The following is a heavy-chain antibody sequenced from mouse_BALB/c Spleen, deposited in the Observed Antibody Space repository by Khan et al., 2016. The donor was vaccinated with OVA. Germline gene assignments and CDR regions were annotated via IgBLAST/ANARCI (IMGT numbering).Heavy chain of an antibody. V-gene: IGHV1S136*01. CDR3: APVGNYYVSFAY. J-gene: IGHJ3*01. D-gene: IGHD1-1*01. CDR2: IYPFNDDT. CDR1: GYTFTSYV. Sequence: EVQLQESGPELVKPGASVKMSCKASGYTFTSYVMHWVKQKPGLDLEWIGYIYPFNDDTKYNEKFKGKATLTSDKSSSTAYMELSSLTSEDSAVYYCAPVGNYYVSFAYWGQGTLVTVSA.